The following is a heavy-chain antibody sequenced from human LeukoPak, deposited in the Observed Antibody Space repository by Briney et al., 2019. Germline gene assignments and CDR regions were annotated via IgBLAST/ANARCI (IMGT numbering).Heavy chain of an antibody. J-gene: IGHJ6*03. Sequence: GGSLRLSCAASGFTFSGYTMTWVRQAPGKGLEWVSSISNSSTYIYYADSVKGRFTISRDNSKNTLYLQMNSLRAEDTAVYYCARDAYLAGRQYYYYMDVWGKGTTVTVSS. CDR2: ISNSSTYI. CDR3: ARDAYLAGRQYYYYMDV. D-gene: IGHD3-16*01. V-gene: IGHV3-21*01. CDR1: GFTFSGYT.